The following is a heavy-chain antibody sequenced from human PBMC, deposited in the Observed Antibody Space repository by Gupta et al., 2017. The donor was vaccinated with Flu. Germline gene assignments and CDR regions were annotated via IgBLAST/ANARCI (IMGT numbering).Heavy chain of an antibody. Sequence: EVQLLASGGGLVEPGGSLRLSCAASGFNFAQSAMSWVPHVPGKGLEWVSTISGSVNSLFFRDSVKGRFKMSRDNSKNILFLQLDSLRVDDTATYYCAKMGSYGSGAVTHWGQGLLVTVSS. V-gene: IGHV3-23*01. CDR3: AKMGSYGSGAVTH. CDR1: GFNFAQSA. CDR2: ISGSVNSL. D-gene: IGHD3-10*01. J-gene: IGHJ4*02.